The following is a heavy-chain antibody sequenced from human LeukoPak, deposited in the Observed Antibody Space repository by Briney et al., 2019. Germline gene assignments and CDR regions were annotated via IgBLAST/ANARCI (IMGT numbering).Heavy chain of an antibody. Sequence: GSSVKVSCKASGGTFSSYAISWVRQAPGQGLEWTGGIIPIFGTANYAQKFQGRVTITTDESTSTAYMELSSLRSEDTAVYYCARDDSYGYVLGYWGQGTLVTVSS. CDR2: IIPIFGTA. CDR1: GGTFSSYA. J-gene: IGHJ4*02. D-gene: IGHD5-18*01. CDR3: ARDDSYGYVLGY. V-gene: IGHV1-69*05.